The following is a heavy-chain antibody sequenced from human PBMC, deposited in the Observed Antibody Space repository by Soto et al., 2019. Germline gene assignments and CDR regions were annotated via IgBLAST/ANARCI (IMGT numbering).Heavy chain of an antibody. J-gene: IGHJ6*03. CDR1: GFTFSSYG. V-gene: IGHV3-33*01. D-gene: IGHD3-10*01. CDR3: ARDIYGSGSFLTYYYYYYYYMDV. Sequence: GSLRLSCAASGFTFSSYGMHWVRQAPGKGLEWVAVIWYDGSNKYYADSVKGRFTISRDNSKNTLYLQMNSLRAEDTAVYYCARDIYGSGSFLTYYYYYYYYMDVWGKGTTVTVSS. CDR2: IWYDGSNK.